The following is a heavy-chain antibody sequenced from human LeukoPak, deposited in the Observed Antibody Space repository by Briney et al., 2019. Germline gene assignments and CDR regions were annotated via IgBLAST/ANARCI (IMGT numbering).Heavy chain of an antibody. Sequence: ASVKVSCKASDYTLLTYGITWVRQAPGQGLEWMGWISTYNGNTHYAQKLQGRVTMTTDTSTRTAYMELRSLTSNDTGIYYCARPAKGAYYYYYMDVWGRGTTVTVFS. CDR2: ISTYNGNT. CDR1: DYTLLTYG. CDR3: ARPAKGAYYYYYMDV. J-gene: IGHJ6*03. D-gene: IGHD2-2*01. V-gene: IGHV1-18*01.